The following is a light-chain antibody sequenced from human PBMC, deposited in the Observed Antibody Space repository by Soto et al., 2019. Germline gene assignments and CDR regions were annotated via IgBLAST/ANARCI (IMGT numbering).Light chain of an antibody. CDR2: AAS. CDR3: QQSYSTPPWT. V-gene: IGKV1-39*01. J-gene: IGKJ1*01. CDR1: QNINSW. Sequence: DIQMTQSPSTLSASVGDRVTITCRASQNINSWLAWYQQKPGKAPKLLIYAASNLQSGVPSRFSGSGSGTDFTLTISSLQPEDFATYFCQQSYSTPPWTFGQGTKVDIK.